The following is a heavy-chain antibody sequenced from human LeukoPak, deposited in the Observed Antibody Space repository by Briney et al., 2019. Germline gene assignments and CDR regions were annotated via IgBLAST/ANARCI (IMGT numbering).Heavy chain of an antibody. CDR2: ISSSGSTI. D-gene: IGHD1-1*01. CDR3: ARNLSSWKYYYYYMDV. J-gene: IGHJ6*03. CDR1: GFAFSDYY. Sequence: GGSLRLSCAASGFAFSDYYMSWIRQAPGRGLEWVSYISSSGSTIYYADSVKGRFTISRDNAKNSLYLQMNSLRAEDTAVYYCARNLSSWKYYYYYMDVWGKGTTVTVSS. V-gene: IGHV3-11*01.